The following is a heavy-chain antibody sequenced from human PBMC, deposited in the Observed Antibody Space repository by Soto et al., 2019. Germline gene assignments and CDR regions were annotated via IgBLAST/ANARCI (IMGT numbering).Heavy chain of an antibody. D-gene: IGHD2-15*01. J-gene: IGHJ6*02. CDR1: GFTFSSYG. Sequence: ESGGGVVQPGRSLRLSCAASGFTFSSYGMHWVRQAPGKGLEWVAVISYDGSNKYYADSVKGRFTISRDNSKNTLYLQMNSLRAEDTAVYYCAKDPSMVAATLDYYYYGMDVWGQGTTVTVSS. CDR2: ISYDGSNK. V-gene: IGHV3-30*18. CDR3: AKDPSMVAATLDYYYYGMDV.